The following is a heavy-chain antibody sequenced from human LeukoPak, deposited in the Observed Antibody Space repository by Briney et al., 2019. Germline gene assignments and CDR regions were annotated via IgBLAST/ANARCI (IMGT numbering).Heavy chain of an antibody. J-gene: IGHJ3*02. Sequence: GGSLRLSCRTSGFTFGDYALSRFRQAPGKGLEWVGFIRSKVYGGTTEYAASVKGRVTISRDDSEGIAYLQMNSLKTEDTAMYYCSRVTTSGSYGRFDALHIWSQGTMVTVSS. D-gene: IGHD6-19*01. CDR1: GFTFGDYA. CDR2: IRSKVYGGTT. V-gene: IGHV3-49*03. CDR3: SRVTTSGSYGRFDALHI.